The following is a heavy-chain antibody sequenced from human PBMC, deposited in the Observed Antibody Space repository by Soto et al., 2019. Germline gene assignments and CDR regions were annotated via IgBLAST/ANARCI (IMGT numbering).Heavy chain of an antibody. V-gene: IGHV1-18*01. D-gene: IGHD3-10*01. Sequence: QVHLVQSGAEVKKPGASVKVSCKASGYTFTNYDINWVRQAPGQGLEWMGWISTYTGNTNYAQQLQGRVPMTTDTSTSTAYMELRSLRSDDTAVYYCARGYYYGSGRPTPGGMDVWGQGTTVTVSS. J-gene: IGHJ6*02. CDR2: ISTYTGNT. CDR3: ARGYYYGSGRPTPGGMDV. CDR1: GYTFTNYD.